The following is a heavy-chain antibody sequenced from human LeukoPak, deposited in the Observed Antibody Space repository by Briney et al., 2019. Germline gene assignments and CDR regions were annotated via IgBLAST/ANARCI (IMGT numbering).Heavy chain of an antibody. CDR1: GGSISSGDYY. Sequence: ASQTLSLTCTVSGGSISSGDYYWSWIRQPPGKGLEWIGYIYYSGSTYYNPSLKSRVTISVDTSKNQFSLKLSSVTAADTAVYYCARVCRYGSNWFDPWGQGTLVTVSS. V-gene: IGHV4-30-4*01. D-gene: IGHD3-10*01. J-gene: IGHJ5*02. CDR2: IYYSGST. CDR3: ARVCRYGSNWFDP.